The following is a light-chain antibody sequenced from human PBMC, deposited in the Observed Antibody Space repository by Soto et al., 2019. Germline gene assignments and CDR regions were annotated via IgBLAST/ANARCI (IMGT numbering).Light chain of an antibody. J-gene: IGKJ5*01. V-gene: IGKV3-15*01. CDR2: GAS. Sequence: VLTQSPGTLSLSPWERATLSCRASQSVSSNFLAWYQQKPGQAPRLLIYGASTRATGFPARFSGSGSGTEFTLTISSLQSEDFAVYYCQQYKNWPLTFGGGTRLEIK. CDR1: QSVSSN. CDR3: QQYKNWPLT.